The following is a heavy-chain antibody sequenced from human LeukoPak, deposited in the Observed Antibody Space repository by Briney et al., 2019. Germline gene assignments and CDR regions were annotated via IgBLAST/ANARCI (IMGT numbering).Heavy chain of an antibody. CDR1: GFTFSSYA. V-gene: IGHV3-23*01. J-gene: IGHJ3*02. Sequence: GGSLRLSCAASGFTFSSYAMSWVRQAPGKGLEWVAAISGSGGSTYYADSVKGRFTISRDNSKNTLYLQMNHLRAEDTAVYYCAKDVGDGYKWDAFDIWGQGTMVTVSS. CDR2: ISGSGGST. D-gene: IGHD5-24*01. CDR3: AKDVGDGYKWDAFDI.